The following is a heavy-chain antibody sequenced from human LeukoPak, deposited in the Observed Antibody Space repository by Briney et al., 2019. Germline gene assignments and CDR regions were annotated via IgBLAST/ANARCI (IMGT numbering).Heavy chain of an antibody. CDR2: ISANNGNT. J-gene: IGHJ4*02. CDR1: GYTFTSYG. D-gene: IGHD3-10*01. CDR3: ARALPMFRGLTSWDY. Sequence: GASVKVSCKASGYTFTSYGISWVRQAPGQGLEWMGWISANNGNTNYAQKFQGRVTMTTDTSTTTAYIELRSLRSDDTAVYYCARALPMFRGLTSWDYWGQGTLVIVSS. V-gene: IGHV1-18*01.